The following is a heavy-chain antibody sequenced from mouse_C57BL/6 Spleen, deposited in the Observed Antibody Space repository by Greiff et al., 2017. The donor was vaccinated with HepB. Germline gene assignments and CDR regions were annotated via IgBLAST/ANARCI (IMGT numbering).Heavy chain of an antibody. Sequence: EVKLEESGEGLVKPGGSLKLSCAASGFTFSSYAMSWVRQTPEKRLEWVAYISSGGDYIYYADTVKGRFTISRDNARNTLYLQMSSLKSEDTAMYYCTRDVGYDEDYYFDYWGQGTTLTVSS. CDR2: ISSGGDYI. CDR1: GFTFSSYA. CDR3: TRDVGYDEDYYFDY. V-gene: IGHV5-9-1*02. D-gene: IGHD2-2*01. J-gene: IGHJ2*01.